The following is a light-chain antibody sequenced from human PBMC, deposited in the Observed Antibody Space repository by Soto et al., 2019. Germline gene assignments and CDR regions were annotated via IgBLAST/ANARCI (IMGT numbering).Light chain of an antibody. CDR1: QSISSW. CDR2: KAS. J-gene: IGKJ2*01. Sequence: DIQMNQSPSTLSASVGDRVTITCRASQSISSWLAWYQQKPGKAPKLLIYKASSLESGVPSRFSGSGSGTEFTLTISSRQPDEFATYYCQQYNSYSYTFGQGTKLEIK. V-gene: IGKV1-5*03. CDR3: QQYNSYSYT.